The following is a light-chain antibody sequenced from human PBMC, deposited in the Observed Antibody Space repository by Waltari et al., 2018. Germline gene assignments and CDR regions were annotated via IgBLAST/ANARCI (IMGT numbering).Light chain of an antibody. CDR3: QQVKSFPLT. Sequence: DIQLTQSPSFLSASVGDRVPITCRASQDISTSLTWYQQKPGKAPDLLIYGASNLQSGVPSRFSGSGSGTEFTLTISSLQPEDFATYYCQQVKSFPLTFGGGTKVEVK. V-gene: IGKV1-9*01. J-gene: IGKJ4*01. CDR1: QDISTS. CDR2: GAS.